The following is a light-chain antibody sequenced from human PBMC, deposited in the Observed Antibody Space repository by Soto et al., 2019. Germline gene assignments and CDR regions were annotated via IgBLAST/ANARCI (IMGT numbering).Light chain of an antibody. J-gene: IGKJ5*01. V-gene: IGKV1-5*01. CDR3: QQANRVPLG. Sequence: DIQMTQSPSPLPASVGDVVAITCRASQSISNWLAWYQQKPGTAPKLLIYDASSLESGVPPRFSGSGSGSDFTLTISSLKPDDFAIYFCQQANRVPLGFGHGTRLEIK. CDR2: DAS. CDR1: QSISNW.